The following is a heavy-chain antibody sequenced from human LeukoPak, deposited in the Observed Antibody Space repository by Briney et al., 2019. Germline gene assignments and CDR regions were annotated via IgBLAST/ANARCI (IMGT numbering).Heavy chain of an antibody. J-gene: IGHJ4*02. CDR2: INPKSGGT. CDR1: GYTFTDYY. D-gene: IGHD3-22*01. Sequence: ASVKVSCKSSGYTFTDYYIHWVRQAPGQGLEWMGWINPKSGGTNYAQKFQGRVTMTRETSISTAYMELSGLRSDDTAVYYCARDDSSGYSTGTAENWGQGTRVTVSS. V-gene: IGHV1-2*02. CDR3: ARDDSSGYSTGTAEN.